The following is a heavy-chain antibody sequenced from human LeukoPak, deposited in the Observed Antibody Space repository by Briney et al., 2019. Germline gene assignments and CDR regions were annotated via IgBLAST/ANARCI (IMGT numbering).Heavy chain of an antibody. Sequence: ASVKVSCKASGYTFSNYGISWVRQAPGQGLEWMGWISVYNGNTNYAQKVQGRVTMTTDTSTNTAYMELRSLRSDDTAVYYCARDRRYFDWLLSIRDAFDIWGQGTMVTVSS. CDR3: ARDRRYFDWLLSIRDAFDI. J-gene: IGHJ3*02. D-gene: IGHD3-9*01. CDR1: GYTFSNYG. V-gene: IGHV1-18*01. CDR2: ISVYNGNT.